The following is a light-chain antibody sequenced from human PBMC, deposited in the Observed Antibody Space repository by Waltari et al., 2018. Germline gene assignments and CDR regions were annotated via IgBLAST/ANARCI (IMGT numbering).Light chain of an antibody. Sequence: EIVLTQSPGTLSLSPGERATRSCRASQSVSRSLAWYQQKPGQAPRLLIYDASSRATGIPDRFSGSGSGTDFSLTISRVEPEDFAVYYCQMYVRLPATFGQGTKVEVK. CDR1: QSVSRS. J-gene: IGKJ1*01. V-gene: IGKV3-20*01. CDR2: DAS. CDR3: QMYVRLPAT.